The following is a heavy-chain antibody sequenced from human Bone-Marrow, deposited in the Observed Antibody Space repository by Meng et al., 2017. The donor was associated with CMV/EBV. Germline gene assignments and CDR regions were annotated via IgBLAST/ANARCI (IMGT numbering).Heavy chain of an antibody. CDR2: INHRGST. D-gene: IGHD2-8*01. V-gene: IGHV4-34*01. CDR1: GVSFSGYY. J-gene: IGHJ6*02. Sequence: SETLSLTCAVYGVSFSGYYWSWIRQPPGKGLEWIGEINHRGSTNYNPSLKSRITISVDTSKNQFSLKLSSVTAADTAVYYCARRDAVRDYYGMDVWGQGTTVTVSS. CDR3: ARRDAVRDYYGMDV.